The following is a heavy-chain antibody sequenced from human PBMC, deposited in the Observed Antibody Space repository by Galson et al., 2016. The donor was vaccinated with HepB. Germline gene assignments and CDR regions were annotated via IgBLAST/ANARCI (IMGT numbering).Heavy chain of an antibody. V-gene: IGHV4-59*01. Sequence: SETLSLTCTVSGGSFSNSYWSWIRQPPGKGLEWIGYIHNSGYTNYNPSLKSRVTFSLDTSRNQVSLRLTSVTAADTAIYYCARLERLILEAAGTYYHSMDVWGQGSSVTVSS. D-gene: IGHD1-14*01. CDR2: IHNSGYT. CDR3: ARLERLILEAAGTYYHSMDV. J-gene: IGHJ6*02. CDR1: GGSFSNSY.